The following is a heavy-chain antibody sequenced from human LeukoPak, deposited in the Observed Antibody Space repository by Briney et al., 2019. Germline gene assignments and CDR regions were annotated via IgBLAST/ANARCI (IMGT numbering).Heavy chain of an antibody. V-gene: IGHV4-34*01. J-gene: IGHJ4*02. CDR3: ARGKDYYDSSGYYPDSTNLDY. CDR1: GGSFSGYY. CDR2: INHSGST. D-gene: IGHD3-22*01. Sequence: SETLSLTCAVYGGSFSGYYWSWIRQPPGKGLEWIGEINHSGSTNYNPSLKSRVTISVDTSKNQFSLKLSSVTAADTVVYYCARGKDYYDSSGYYPDSTNLDYWGQGTLVTVSS.